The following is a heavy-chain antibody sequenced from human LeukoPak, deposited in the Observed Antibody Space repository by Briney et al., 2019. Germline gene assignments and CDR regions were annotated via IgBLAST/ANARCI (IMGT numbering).Heavy chain of an antibody. D-gene: IGHD3-22*01. CDR3: AGDAVVKGCFDY. V-gene: IGHV3-30*04. Sequence: GGSLRLSCAASGFTFSSYAMHWVRQAPGKGLEWVAVISYDGSNKYYADSVKGRFTISRDNSKNTLYLQMNSLRAEDTAVYYCAGDAVVKGCFDYWGQGTLVTVSS. J-gene: IGHJ4*02. CDR2: ISYDGSNK. CDR1: GFTFSSYA.